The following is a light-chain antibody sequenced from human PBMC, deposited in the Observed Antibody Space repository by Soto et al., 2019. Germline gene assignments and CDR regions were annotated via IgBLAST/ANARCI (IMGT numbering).Light chain of an antibody. J-gene: IGKJ4*01. CDR2: EVS. CDR3: RQSLQLPLT. V-gene: IGKV2D-29*01. Sequence: VMTQTPLSLSVTPGQPASISCKSSQSLLHSDGRTYLYWYLQKPGQPPQLLIYEVSTRCSGGSDRFSGGRSGTDFTLKISRVEAEDVGVYYCRQSLQLPLTFGGGTKVEIK. CDR1: QSLLHSDGRTY.